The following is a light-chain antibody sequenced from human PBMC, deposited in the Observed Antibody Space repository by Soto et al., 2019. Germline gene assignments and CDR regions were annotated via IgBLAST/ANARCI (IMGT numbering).Light chain of an antibody. CDR2: GAS. CDR3: QQDYNFPSWT. J-gene: IGKJ1*01. Sequence: PGARVTLSCRASQSVSSSFLTWYHQKPGQAPRLLIYGASTRATGIPARFSGSGSGTDFTLTISSLQPEDVAVHCCQQDYNFPSWTFGQGTKVDIK. CDR1: QSVSSSF. V-gene: IGKV3D-7*01.